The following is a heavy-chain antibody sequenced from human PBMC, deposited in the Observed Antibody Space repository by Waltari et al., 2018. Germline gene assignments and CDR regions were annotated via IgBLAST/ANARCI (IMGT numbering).Heavy chain of an antibody. V-gene: IGHV3-7*01. Sequence: EVQLVESGGGLVQPGGSLSLSCAASGFPFSSYWMGWVRQAPGKGLEWVANIKQDGSEKYYVDSVKGRFTISRDNAKNSLYLQMNSLRAEDTAVYYCASSGSYGYWGQGTLVTVSS. CDR2: IKQDGSEK. CDR3: ASSGSYGY. J-gene: IGHJ4*02. CDR1: GFPFSSYW. D-gene: IGHD1-26*01.